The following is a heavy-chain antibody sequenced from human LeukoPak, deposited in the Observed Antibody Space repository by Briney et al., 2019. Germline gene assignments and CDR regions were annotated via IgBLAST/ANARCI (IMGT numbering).Heavy chain of an antibody. CDR2: ISGSGGST. CDR3: AKDRWSVRGPGGY. J-gene: IGHJ4*02. D-gene: IGHD2-15*01. CDR1: GFTFSSYA. Sequence: GGSLRLSCAASGFTFSSYAMSWVRQAPGKGLEWVSAISGSGGSTYYADSVKGRFTISRDKSKNTLYLQMNSLRAEDTAVYYCAKDRWSVRGPGGYWGQGTLVTVSS. V-gene: IGHV3-23*01.